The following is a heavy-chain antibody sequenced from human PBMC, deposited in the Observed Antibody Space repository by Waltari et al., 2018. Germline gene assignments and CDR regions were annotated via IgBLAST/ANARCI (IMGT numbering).Heavy chain of an antibody. CDR1: PCPITTSY. D-gene: IGHD6-13*01. J-gene: IGHJ1*01. CDR2: YYSGST. V-gene: IGHV4-59*13. Sequence: QVPLQESGPGLVKPSETLSLPCTVSPCPITTSYWTWIRPPPGKGLEWIGYYSGSTNYNPSLKSRVTISIDTSRNQFSLRLSSVTAADTAVYYCATYSSTWDYFQHWGQGTLVTVSS. CDR3: ATYSSTWDYFQH.